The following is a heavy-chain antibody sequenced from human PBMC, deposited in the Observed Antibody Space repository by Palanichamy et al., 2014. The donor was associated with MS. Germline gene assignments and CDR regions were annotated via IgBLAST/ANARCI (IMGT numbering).Heavy chain of an antibody. Sequence: QVQLVESGGGLVKPGGSLRLSCAASGFTFSDYYMSWIRQAPGKGLEWVSYISGSGTTLYYADSVKGRFTISRDNAKNSLYLQMNSLRAEDTAVYYCASVFAGSEPVAGIGYWGQGTLVTVSS. J-gene: IGHJ4*02. CDR1: GFTFSDYY. CDR2: ISGSGTTL. D-gene: IGHD6-19*01. CDR3: ASVFAGSEPVAGIGY. V-gene: IGHV3-11*01.